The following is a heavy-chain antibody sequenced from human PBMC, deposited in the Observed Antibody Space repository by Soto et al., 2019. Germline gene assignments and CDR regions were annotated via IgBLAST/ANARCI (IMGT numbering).Heavy chain of an antibody. V-gene: IGHV1-58*01. Sequence: QMQLEQSGPEVKKPGTSVKVSCKASGFTFTSSAFQWVRQARGQRLEGIGWIAVGSGNTNYAQRFQDRVTLTRDMSTATTYMELSRLTSEDTAIYYCAADATAWQQMVPSDYWGQGTLVTVSS. CDR3: AADATAWQQMVPSDY. D-gene: IGHD2-8*01. J-gene: IGHJ4*02. CDR2: IAVGSGNT. CDR1: GFTFTSSA.